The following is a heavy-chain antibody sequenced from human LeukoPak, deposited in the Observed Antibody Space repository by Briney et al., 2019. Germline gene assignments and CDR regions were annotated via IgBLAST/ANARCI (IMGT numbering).Heavy chain of an antibody. CDR1: GFTFSSYE. CDR3: AKDIEPEMATMAFDY. V-gene: IGHV3-43*02. J-gene: IGHJ4*02. D-gene: IGHD5-24*01. Sequence: GGSLRLSCAASGFTFSSYEMNWVRQAPGKGLEWVSLISGDGGSTYYADSVKGRFTISRDNSKNSLYLQMNSLRTEDTALYYCAKDIEPEMATMAFDYWGQGTLVTVSS. CDR2: ISGDGGST.